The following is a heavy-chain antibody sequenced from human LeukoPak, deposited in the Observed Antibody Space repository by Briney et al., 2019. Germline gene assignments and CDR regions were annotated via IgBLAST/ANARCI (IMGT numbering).Heavy chain of an antibody. CDR3: ARSGAAAIRGPFDY. J-gene: IGHJ4*02. D-gene: IGHD2-2*02. CDR2: IYYSGST. V-gene: IGHV4-31*03. Sequence: SETLSLTCTVPGGSISSGGYYWSWIRQHPGKGLEWIGYIYYSGSTYYSPSLKSRVTISVDTSKNQFSLKLSSVTAADTAVYYCARSGAAAIRGPFDYWGQGTLVTVSS. CDR1: GGSISSGGYY.